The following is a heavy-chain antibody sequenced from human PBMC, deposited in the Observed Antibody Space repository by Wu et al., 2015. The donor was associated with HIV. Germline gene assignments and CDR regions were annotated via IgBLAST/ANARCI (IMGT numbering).Heavy chain of an antibody. CDR2: ISAYNDNT. D-gene: IGHD4-17*01. J-gene: IGHJ4*02. CDR3: ARDRGGRTAVTTFDY. Sequence: QVQLVQSGAEVKKPGASVKVSCKASGYTFTSYGMSWVRQAPGQGLEWMGWISAYNDNTNYAQKLQGRVTMTTDTSTSTAYMELRSLTSDDTAVYYCARDRGGRTAVTTFDYWGQGTLVTVSS. CDR1: GYTFTSYG. V-gene: IGHV1-18*01.